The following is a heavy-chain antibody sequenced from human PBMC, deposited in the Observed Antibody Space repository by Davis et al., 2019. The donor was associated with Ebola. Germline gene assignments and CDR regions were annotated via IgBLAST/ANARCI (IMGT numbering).Heavy chain of an antibody. V-gene: IGHV3-30-3*01. CDR3: ARDTPWYCSSTSCYQGAFDI. J-gene: IGHJ3*02. CDR2: ISYDGSNK. Sequence: GESLKISCAASGFAFSSYAMHWVRQAPGKGLEWVAVISYDGSNKYYADSVKGRFTISRDNSKNTLYLQMNSLRAEDTAVYYCARDTPWYCSSTSCYQGAFDIWGQGTMVTVSS. D-gene: IGHD2-2*01. CDR1: GFAFSSYA.